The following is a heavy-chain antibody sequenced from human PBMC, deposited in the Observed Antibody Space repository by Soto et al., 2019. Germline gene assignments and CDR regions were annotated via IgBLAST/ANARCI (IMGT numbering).Heavy chain of an antibody. V-gene: IGHV4-59*01. D-gene: IGHD1-1*01. J-gene: IGHJ4*02. CDR1: ANSLRSYY. CDR3: ARCFSGNDASRREEQYYCGS. Sequence: PSQRMPLPCSASANSLRSYYWRLIRQPPGHGLDWIGYIYWSGYTRYTPSSRSGVWISVDTSKNQFSVKLSCVTAADTAVYYCARCFSGNDASRREEQYYCGSWGRRTMVAVAS. CDR2: IYWSGYT.